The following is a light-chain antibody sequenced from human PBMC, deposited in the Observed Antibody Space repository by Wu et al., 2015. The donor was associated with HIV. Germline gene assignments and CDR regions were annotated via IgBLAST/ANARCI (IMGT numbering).Light chain of an antibody. Sequence: EIVLTQSPGTLSLSPGERATLSCRASQSVSSYLAWYQQKPGQAPRLLIYGTSNRATGIPDRFSGSGSGTDFTLTISRLEPEDFAVYYCQQRTNWPPLFTFGPGTKVDIK. V-gene: IGKV3-11*01. CDR2: GTS. CDR1: QSVSSY. J-gene: IGKJ3*01. CDR3: QQRTNWPPLFT.